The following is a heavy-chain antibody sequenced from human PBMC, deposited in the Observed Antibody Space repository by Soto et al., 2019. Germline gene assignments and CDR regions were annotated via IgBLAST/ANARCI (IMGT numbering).Heavy chain of an antibody. CDR2: ISDDGRKK. D-gene: IGHD2-8*01. CDR1: GYTFSGNA. V-gene: IGHV3-30*04. Sequence: QVQLVETGGGVVQPGRSLRLSCAASGYTFSGNAIHWVRQAPGKGLDWVAVISDDGRKKYYADSVRGRFSISRDNSKNTLYLEMNSLRAEDTAVYYCAKDQYCYGTIGCMDVWGQGTTVTVSS. CDR3: AKDQYCYGTIGCMDV. J-gene: IGHJ6*02.